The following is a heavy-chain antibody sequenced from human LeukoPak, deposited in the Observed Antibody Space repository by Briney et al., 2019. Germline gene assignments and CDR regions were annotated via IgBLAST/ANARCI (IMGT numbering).Heavy chain of an antibody. CDR2: INPSDGST. CDR3: ARERPSYYDSSGYSSDY. CDR1: GYTFTRYY. J-gene: IGHJ4*02. D-gene: IGHD3-22*01. V-gene: IGHV1-46*01. Sequence: GASVKVSCKASGYTFTRYYIHWVRQAPGQGLEWMGIINPSDGSTRYAQRLQGRVTMTRDTSTSTVYMELSSLRSEDTAVYYCARERPSYYDSSGYSSDYWGQGTLVTVSS.